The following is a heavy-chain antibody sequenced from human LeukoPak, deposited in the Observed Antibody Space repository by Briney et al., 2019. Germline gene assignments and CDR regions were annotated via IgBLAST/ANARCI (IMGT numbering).Heavy chain of an antibody. CDR1: GFAFSSYA. Sequence: GGSLRLSCAASGFAFSSYAMSWVRQAPGKGLEWVSAISGSGGSTYYADSVKGRFTISRDNSKNTLYLQMNSLRAGDTAVYYCAKGNPPVVPAAVYYFDYWGQGTLVTVSS. V-gene: IGHV3-23*01. CDR3: AKGNPPVVPAAVYYFDY. J-gene: IGHJ4*02. D-gene: IGHD2-2*01. CDR2: ISGSGGST.